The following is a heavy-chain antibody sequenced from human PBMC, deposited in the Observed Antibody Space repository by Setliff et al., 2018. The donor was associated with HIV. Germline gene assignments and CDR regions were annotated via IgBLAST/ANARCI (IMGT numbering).Heavy chain of an antibody. Sequence: NPSETLSLTCTVSGGSISSYYWSWIRQPPGKGLEWIGYIYTSGSTNYNPSIKSRVTISVDTFKNQFSLKLSSVTAADTAVYYCARGLSFYDPGGFDYWGQGTLVTVSS. CDR2: IYTSGST. D-gene: IGHD3-22*01. CDR1: GGSISSYY. J-gene: IGHJ4*02. CDR3: ARGLSFYDPGGFDY. V-gene: IGHV4-4*09.